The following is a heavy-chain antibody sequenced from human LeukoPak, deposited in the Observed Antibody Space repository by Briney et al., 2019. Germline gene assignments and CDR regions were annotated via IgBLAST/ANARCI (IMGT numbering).Heavy chain of an antibody. CDR1: GFIFSSYS. Sequence: PGGSLRLSCAASGFIFSSYSMKWVRQAPGKGLEWVSSISSRSSYIYYADSVKGRFTISRDNAKNSLYLQMNSLRAEDTAVYYCARELSSANNAFDIWGQGTMVTVSS. V-gene: IGHV3-21*01. CDR3: ARELSSANNAFDI. J-gene: IGHJ3*02. CDR2: ISSRSSYI. D-gene: IGHD3-22*01.